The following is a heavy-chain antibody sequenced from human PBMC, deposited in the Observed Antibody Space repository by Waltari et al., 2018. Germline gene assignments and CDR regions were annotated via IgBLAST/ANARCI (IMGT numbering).Heavy chain of an antibody. J-gene: IGHJ5*02. D-gene: IGHD3-3*01. Sequence: QVQLVQSGAEVKKPGASVKVSCKASGYTFTSYGISWVRQAPGQGLEWMGWISAFKCNTNDAQKLQGRVTMTTDTSTSTAYMELRSLRSDDTAVYYCASTYDFWSGYPNWFDPWGQGTLVTVSS. CDR2: ISAFKCNT. V-gene: IGHV1-18*01. CDR1: GYTFTSYG. CDR3: ASTYDFWSGYPNWFDP.